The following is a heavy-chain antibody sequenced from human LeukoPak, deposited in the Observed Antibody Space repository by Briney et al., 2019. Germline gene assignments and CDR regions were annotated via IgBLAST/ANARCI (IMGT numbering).Heavy chain of an antibody. V-gene: IGHV4-38-2*02. Sequence: PSETLSLTCTVSGYSISSGYYWGWIRQPPGKGLEWIGSIYHSGSTYYNPSLKSRVTISVDTSKNQFSLKLSSVTAADTAVYYCARVYALAARPSDYYYYYYMDVWGKGTTVTVSS. D-gene: IGHD6-6*01. CDR2: IYHSGST. CDR1: GYSISSGYY. CDR3: ARVYALAARPSDYYYYYYMDV. J-gene: IGHJ6*03.